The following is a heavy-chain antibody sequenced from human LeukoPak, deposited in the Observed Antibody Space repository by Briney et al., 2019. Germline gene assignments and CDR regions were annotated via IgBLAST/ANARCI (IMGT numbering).Heavy chain of an antibody. CDR1: GFTFSSYA. D-gene: IGHD3-22*01. V-gene: IGHV3-23*01. J-gene: IGHJ3*02. CDR3: ANHYYGSSGYPDAFDI. Sequence: GGSLRLSCAASGFTFSSYAMSWVRQAPGKGLEWVSAISGSGGSTYYADSVKGRFTISRDNPKNTLYLQMNSLRAEDTAVYYCANHYYGSSGYPDAFDIWGQGTMVTVSS. CDR2: ISGSGGST.